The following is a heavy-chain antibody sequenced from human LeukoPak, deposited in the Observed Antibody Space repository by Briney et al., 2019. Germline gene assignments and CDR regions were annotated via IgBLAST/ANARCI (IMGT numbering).Heavy chain of an antibody. Sequence: GGSLRLSCAASGFTFSSYGMHWVRQAPGKGLEWVASIRYDGSNKYYADSVKGRFTISRDNSKNTLYLQMNSLRAEDTAVYYCAKDAGRWPPTSGYYYQYFDYWGQGTLVTVSS. CDR3: AKDAGRWPPTSGYYYQYFDY. CDR1: GFTFSSYG. CDR2: IRYDGSNK. V-gene: IGHV3-30*02. J-gene: IGHJ4*02. D-gene: IGHD3-22*01.